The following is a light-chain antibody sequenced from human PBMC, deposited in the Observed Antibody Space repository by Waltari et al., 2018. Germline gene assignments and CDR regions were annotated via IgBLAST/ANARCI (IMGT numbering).Light chain of an antibody. CDR3: QQCSLLPLT. V-gene: IGKV3-11*01. Sequence: EIVLTQSPVTLSLSAGERATLSCRASQSVFNDLAWYQQKPGQAPRLLIYDTSKRATGIPPSCSGSGSGIDFTLTISNLEAEDFALYYCQQCSLLPLTIGGGTKVEIK. CDR1: QSVFND. CDR2: DTS. J-gene: IGKJ4*01.